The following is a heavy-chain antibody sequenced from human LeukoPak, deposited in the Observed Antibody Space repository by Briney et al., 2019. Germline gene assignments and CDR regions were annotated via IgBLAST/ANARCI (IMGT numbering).Heavy chain of an antibody. D-gene: IGHD6-13*01. Sequence: PSETLSLTCTVSGYSISSGYYWGWIRQPPGKGLEWIGSIYHSGSTNYNPSLKSRVTISVATSKNQFSLKLSSVTAADTAVYYCARASSWYGYFDYWGQGTLVTVSS. V-gene: IGHV4-38-2*02. J-gene: IGHJ4*02. CDR3: ARASSWYGYFDY. CDR2: IYHSGST. CDR1: GYSISSGYY.